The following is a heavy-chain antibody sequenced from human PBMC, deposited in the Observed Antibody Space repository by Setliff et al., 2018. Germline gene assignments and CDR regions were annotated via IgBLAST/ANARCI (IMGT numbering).Heavy chain of an antibody. CDR2: IYHSGST. J-gene: IGHJ4*02. CDR1: GGSISSSNW. V-gene: IGHV4-4*02. D-gene: IGHD6-19*01. Sequence: SETLSLTCAVSGGSISSSNWWSWVRQPPGKGLEWIGGIYHSGSTNYNPSLKSRVTISVDKSKNQFSLKLSSVTAADTAVYYCARDLGIAVAGQMDYFDYWGQGTLVTVSS. CDR3: ARDLGIAVAGQMDYFDY.